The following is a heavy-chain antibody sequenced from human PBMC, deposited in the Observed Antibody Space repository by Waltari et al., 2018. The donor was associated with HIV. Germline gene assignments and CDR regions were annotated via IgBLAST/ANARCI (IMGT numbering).Heavy chain of an antibody. Sequence: QVQLQQWGAGLLKPSETLSLTCAVYNGSFSAYYWNLIRQSPGRGLEWIWEINHSGSTTYNPSLKSRVTISVDTSKNQFSLKLSSVTAADRAIYYCARATIASGTPAFAYWSQGSLVTVSS. J-gene: IGHJ4*02. CDR3: ARATIASGTPAFAY. D-gene: IGHD1-1*01. CDR2: INHSGST. CDR1: NGSFSAYY. V-gene: IGHV4-34*01.